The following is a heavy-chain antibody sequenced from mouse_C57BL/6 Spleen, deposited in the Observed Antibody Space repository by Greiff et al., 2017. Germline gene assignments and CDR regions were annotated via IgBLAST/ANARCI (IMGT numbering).Heavy chain of an antibody. Sequence: VQLQQSGAELVRPGASVTLSCKASGYTFTDYEMHWVKQTPVHGLEWIGAIDPETGGTAYNQKFKGKAIVTADKSSSTAYWELRSLTSEDSAVYYCTRRDYGSENAKDYWGQGTSVTVSS. J-gene: IGHJ4*01. CDR1: GYTFTDYE. D-gene: IGHD1-1*01. CDR2: IDPETGGT. CDR3: TRRDYGSENAKDY. V-gene: IGHV1-15*01.